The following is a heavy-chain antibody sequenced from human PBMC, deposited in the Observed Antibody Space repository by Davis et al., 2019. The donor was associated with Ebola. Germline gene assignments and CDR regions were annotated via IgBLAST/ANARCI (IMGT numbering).Heavy chain of an antibody. CDR3: ATDWWGRLFYFDY. Sequence: GGSLRLSCAASGFTVSSNYMSWVRQAPGKGLEWVSGISGGGDVTYYADSVKGRFTISRDNSKNTMYLQMNSLRADDTAVYYCATDWWGRLFYFDYWGQGTLVTVSS. V-gene: IGHV3-23*01. J-gene: IGHJ4*02. D-gene: IGHD1-26*01. CDR2: ISGGGDVT. CDR1: GFTVSSNY.